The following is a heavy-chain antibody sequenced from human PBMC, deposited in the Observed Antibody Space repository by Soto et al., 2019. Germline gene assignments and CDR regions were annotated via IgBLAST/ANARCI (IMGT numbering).Heavy chain of an antibody. D-gene: IGHD6-19*01. J-gene: IGHJ4*02. CDR1: GFTFSSYG. Sequence: GGSLRLSCAASGFTFSSYGMHWVRQAPGKGLEWVAVIWYDGSNKYYADSVKGRFTISRDNSKNTLYLQMNSLRAEDTAVYYCARDRGYSSGLDYWGQGTLVTVSS. V-gene: IGHV3-33*01. CDR3: ARDRGYSSGLDY. CDR2: IWYDGSNK.